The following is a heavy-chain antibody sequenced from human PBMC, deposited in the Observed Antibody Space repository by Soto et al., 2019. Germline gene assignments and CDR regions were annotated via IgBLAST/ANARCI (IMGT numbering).Heavy chain of an antibody. V-gene: IGHV1-69*10. CDR1: GGTFSSYA. D-gene: IGHD3-10*01. Sequence: SVKVSCKASGGTFSSYAISWVRQAPGQGLEWMGGIIPILGTANYAQKFQGRVTITADKSTSTAYMELSSLRSEDTAVYYCARDLADYYGSGSYYKPPPMDVWGQGTTVTVSS. CDR3: ARDLADYYGSGSYYKPPPMDV. J-gene: IGHJ6*02. CDR2: IIPILGTA.